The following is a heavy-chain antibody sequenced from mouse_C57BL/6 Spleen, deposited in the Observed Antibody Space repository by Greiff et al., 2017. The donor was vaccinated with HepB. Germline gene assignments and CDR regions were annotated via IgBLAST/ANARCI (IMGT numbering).Heavy chain of an antibody. J-gene: IGHJ1*03. CDR2: IYPGDGDT. V-gene: IGHV1-82*01. CDR1: GYAFSSSW. CDR3: ARWITTVVATKYFDV. Sequence: QVQLQQSGPELVKPGASVKISCKASGYAFSSSWMNWVKQRPGKGLEWIGRIYPGDGDTNYNGKFKGKATLTADKSSSTAYMQLSSLTSEDSAVYFCARWITTVVATKYFDVWGTGTTVTVSS. D-gene: IGHD1-1*01.